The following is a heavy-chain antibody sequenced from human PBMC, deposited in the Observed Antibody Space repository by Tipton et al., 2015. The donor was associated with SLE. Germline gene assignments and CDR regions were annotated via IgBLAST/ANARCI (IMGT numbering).Heavy chain of an antibody. CDR1: GGSISTHY. D-gene: IGHD6-6*01. CDR3: ARHLYSTSPGDY. Sequence: TLSLTCTVSGGSISTHYWAWIRQPPGKGLEWIGYIYTSGNTGYNPSLKSRVTISVDTSKNQFSLKLRSVTAADTAVYYCARHLYSTSPGDYWGQGTLVTVSS. V-gene: IGHV4-4*09. J-gene: IGHJ4*02. CDR2: IYTSGNT.